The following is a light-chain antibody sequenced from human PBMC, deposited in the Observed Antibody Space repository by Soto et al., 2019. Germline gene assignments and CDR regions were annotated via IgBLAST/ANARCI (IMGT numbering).Light chain of an antibody. CDR3: QRYGSL. Sequence: EIVLTQSPGTLSLSPGERATLSCRASQSVSSSYLACYQQKPGQAPRLLIYGASSSATGIPDRFSGSGSWTDFTLTLSRLEPEDFSVYYCQRYGSLFGQGTKVEIK. V-gene: IGKV3-20*01. CDR1: QSVSSSY. CDR2: GAS. J-gene: IGKJ1*01.